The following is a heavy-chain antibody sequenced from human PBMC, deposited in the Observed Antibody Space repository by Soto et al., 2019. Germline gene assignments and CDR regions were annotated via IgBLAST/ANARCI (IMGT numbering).Heavy chain of an antibody. CDR1: GFTFDDYA. CDR3: AKDKVGYCSGGSCSPGWFDP. J-gene: IGHJ5*02. Sequence: EVQLVESGGGLVQPGRSLRLSCAASGFTFDDYAMHWVRQAPGKGLEWVSGISWNSGSIGYADSVKGRFTISRDNAKNSLYLQMNSLRAEDTALYYCAKDKVGYCSGGSCSPGWFDPWGQGTLVTVSS. CDR2: ISWNSGSI. D-gene: IGHD2-15*01. V-gene: IGHV3-9*01.